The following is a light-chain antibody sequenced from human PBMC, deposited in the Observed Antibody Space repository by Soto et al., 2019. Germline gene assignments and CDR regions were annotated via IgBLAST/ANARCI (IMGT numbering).Light chain of an antibody. CDR3: QQNYRATPWT. CDR1: QSISRY. V-gene: IGKV1-39*01. CDR2: AAS. J-gene: IGKJ1*01. Sequence: DIQMTQSPSSLSASVGDGITITCRASQSISRYLNWYQHKPGKAPKLLINAASSLERGVPSRFSGGRSGTDFTLNISSLQPDDFATYYCQQNYRATPWTFGQGTKVDIK.